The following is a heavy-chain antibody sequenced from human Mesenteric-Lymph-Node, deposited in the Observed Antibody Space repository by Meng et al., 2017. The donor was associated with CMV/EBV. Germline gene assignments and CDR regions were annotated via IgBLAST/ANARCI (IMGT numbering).Heavy chain of an antibody. J-gene: IGHJ4*02. V-gene: IGHV3-23*01. D-gene: IGHD3-10*01. Sequence: GGSLRLSCAASGFIFSSYDMTWVRQAPGKGLEWVSGISGSGYNTYYADSVKGRFTISRDNSKNTLFLQMSSLRAEDTAVYYCAKDSFGLWFGASDYWGQGTLVTVSS. CDR2: ISGSGYNT. CDR3: AKDSFGLWFGASDY. CDR1: GFIFSSYD.